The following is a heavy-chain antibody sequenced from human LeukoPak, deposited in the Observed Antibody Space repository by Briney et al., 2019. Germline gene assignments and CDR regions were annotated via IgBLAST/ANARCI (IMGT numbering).Heavy chain of an antibody. CDR1: GFIFNDDG. Sequence: GGSLRLSCAASGFIFNDDGMHWVRQAPGKGPEGVAVISYDGGKTHYADSVKGRFTISRDTSKNILYLQMNSLRTEDTAVYYRAKHSSSYSLVYYFDFWGQGTLVTVSS. V-gene: IGHV3-30*18. CDR3: AKHSSSYSLVYYFDF. D-gene: IGHD2-8*01. CDR2: ISYDGGKT. J-gene: IGHJ4*02.